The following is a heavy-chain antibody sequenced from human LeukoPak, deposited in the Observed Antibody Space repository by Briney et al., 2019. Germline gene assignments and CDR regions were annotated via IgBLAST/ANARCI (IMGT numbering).Heavy chain of an antibody. D-gene: IGHD4-23*01. CDR3: ARLLLDGPWGSGPYGGNSNTRFDY. Sequence: GESLQISSQGSGSSFTSYWIGWVRPMPGKGLEWMGIIYPGDSDTRYSPSFQGQVTISADKSISTAYLQWSSLKASDTAMYYCARLLLDGPWGSGPYGGNSNTRFDYWGQGTLVTVSS. CDR2: IYPGDSDT. CDR1: GSSFTSYW. V-gene: IGHV5-51*01. J-gene: IGHJ4*02.